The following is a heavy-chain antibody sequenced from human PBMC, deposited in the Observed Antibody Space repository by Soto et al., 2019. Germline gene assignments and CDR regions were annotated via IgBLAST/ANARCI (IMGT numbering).Heavy chain of an antibody. CDR1: GFAFNNYG. CDR3: AREDSIIIPAVSDF. D-gene: IGHD2-2*01. CDR2: ISKSDYT. J-gene: IGHJ4*02. V-gene: IGHV3-21*01. Sequence: GGSLRLSCTVSGFAFNNYGINWVRQAPGKGLEWVSSISKSDYTYYSDSVKGRFAISRDSAKSSVSLQMNTLRVEDTAVYYCAREDSIIIPAVSDFWGQGTLVTVAS.